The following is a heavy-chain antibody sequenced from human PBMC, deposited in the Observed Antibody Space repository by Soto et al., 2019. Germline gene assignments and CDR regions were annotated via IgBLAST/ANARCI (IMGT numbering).Heavy chain of an antibody. Sequence: QVQLVESGGGVVQPGRSLRLSCAASGFTFSSYAIHWVRQAPGKGLEWVAVISYDGNNKYFADSVKGRFTISRDNSKNTLYVQMNSLTNEDTAVYYCVRGGVSFDYWGQGTLVTVSS. CDR1: GFTFSSYA. J-gene: IGHJ4*02. V-gene: IGHV3-30-3*01. CDR3: VRGGVSFDY. D-gene: IGHD3-10*01. CDR2: ISYDGNNK.